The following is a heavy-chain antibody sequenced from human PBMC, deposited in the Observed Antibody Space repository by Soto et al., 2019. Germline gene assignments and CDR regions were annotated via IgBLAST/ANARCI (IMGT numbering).Heavy chain of an antibody. Sequence: GGSLRLSCAASGFGFGGKTMYWVRQAPGRGLEWVALIAPGGSRIYYADSVKGRFTISRDNSKNTLYLQMNSLRAEDTAVYYCAKDQDIVVVPAAARSYFDYWGQGTLVTVSS. CDR1: GFGFGGKT. CDR2: IAPGGSRI. V-gene: IGHV3-30-3*01. J-gene: IGHJ4*02. D-gene: IGHD2-2*01. CDR3: AKDQDIVVVPAAARSYFDY.